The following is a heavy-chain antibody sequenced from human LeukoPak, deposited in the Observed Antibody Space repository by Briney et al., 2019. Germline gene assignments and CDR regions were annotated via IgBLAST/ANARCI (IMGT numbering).Heavy chain of an antibody. CDR3: ARDLAAAGANSDY. CDR2: INPNSGGT. D-gene: IGHD6-13*01. V-gene: IGHV1-2*02. CDR1: GYTFTGHY. J-gene: IGHJ4*02. Sequence: GASVKVSCKASGYTFTGHYMHWVRQAPGQGLDWMGWINPNSGGTNYAQKFQGRVTMTRDTSISTAYMELSRLRSADTAVYYCARDLAAAGANSDYWGQGTLVTVSS.